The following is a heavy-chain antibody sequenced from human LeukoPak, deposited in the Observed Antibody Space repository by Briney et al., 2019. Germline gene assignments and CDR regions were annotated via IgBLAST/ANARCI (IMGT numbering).Heavy chain of an antibody. Sequence: LKPSETLSLTCAVYGGSFSGYYWSWIRQPPGKGPEWIGEINHSGSTNYNPSLKSRVTISVDTSKNQFSLKLSSVTAADTAVYYCARRSMVRGVIRWGQGTLVTVSS. CDR3: ARRSMVRGVIR. V-gene: IGHV4-34*01. D-gene: IGHD3-10*01. CDR2: INHSGST. J-gene: IGHJ4*02. CDR1: GGSFSGYY.